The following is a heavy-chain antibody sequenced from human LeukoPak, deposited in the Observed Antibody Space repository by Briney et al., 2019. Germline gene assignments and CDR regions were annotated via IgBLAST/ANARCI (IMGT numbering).Heavy chain of an antibody. V-gene: IGHV1-2*02. J-gene: IGHJ4*02. CDR3: ATPERGYSGYDFGS. Sequence: ASVKVSCKASGYTFTSYGISWVRQAPGQGLEWMGWINPNSGGTNYAQKFQGRVTVTRDTSISTAYMELSRLRSDDTAVYYCATPERGYSGYDFGSWGQGTLVTVSS. CDR1: GYTFTSYG. D-gene: IGHD5-12*01. CDR2: INPNSGGT.